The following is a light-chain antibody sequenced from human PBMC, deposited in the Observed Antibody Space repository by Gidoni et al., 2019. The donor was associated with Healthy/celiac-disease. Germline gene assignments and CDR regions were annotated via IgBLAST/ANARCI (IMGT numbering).Light chain of an antibody. J-gene: IGLJ1*01. CDR3: AAWDDSLNGYV. CDR2: SND. CDR1: SSNIGSNT. Sequence: QSVLNQPPSASGTTGQRVTISCSGSSSNIGSNTVNCYQQLPGTAPKLLIYSNDQRPSGVPDRFSGSMSGTSASLAIRGLQSEVESDYYCAAWDDSLNGYVFETGTKVTVL. V-gene: IGLV1-44*01.